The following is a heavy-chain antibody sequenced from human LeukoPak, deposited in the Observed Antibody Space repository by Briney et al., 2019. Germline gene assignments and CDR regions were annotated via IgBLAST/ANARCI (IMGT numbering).Heavy chain of an antibody. CDR3: ARALRGVVMGGNAFDI. D-gene: IGHD4-23*01. V-gene: IGHV3-64*01. Sequence: PGGSLRLSCAASGFTFSSYAMHWVRQAPGKGLEYVSAISSNGGSTYYANSVKGRFTISRDNSKNTLYLQMGSLRAEDMAVYYCARALRGVVMGGNAFDIWGQGTMVTVSS. J-gene: IGHJ3*02. CDR1: GFTFSSYA. CDR2: ISSNGGST.